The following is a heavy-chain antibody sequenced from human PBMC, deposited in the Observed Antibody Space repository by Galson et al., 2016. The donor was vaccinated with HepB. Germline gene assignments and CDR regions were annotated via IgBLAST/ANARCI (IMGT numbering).Heavy chain of an antibody. Sequence: SLRLSCAASGFIFRRTGMHWVRQAPGKGLEWVAGTSFDETNKHYADSVKGRFTISRDNSKNTLYLQMNSLRAEDTAVYYCARQAFTNWNPFDYWGQGTLVTVSS. CDR1: GFIFRRTG. J-gene: IGHJ4*02. V-gene: IGHV3-30*03. D-gene: IGHD1-1*01. CDR2: TSFDETNK. CDR3: ARQAFTNWNPFDY.